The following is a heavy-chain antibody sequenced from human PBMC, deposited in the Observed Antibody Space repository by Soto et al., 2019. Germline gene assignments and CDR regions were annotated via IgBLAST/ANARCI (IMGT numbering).Heavy chain of an antibody. V-gene: IGHV1-58*01. CDR3: AKNPGYYYDSTGYHFDY. D-gene: IGHD3-22*01. J-gene: IGHJ4*02. CDR2: IDVGSANA. CDR1: GFTFSSSA. Sequence: ASVKVSCKTSGFTFSSSAVHWVRQARGHRLQWIGWIDVGSANANYADSVKGRFTISRDNTKNTLYLQMNSLRAEDTAVYYCAKNPGYYYDSTGYHFDYWGQGTLVTVSS.